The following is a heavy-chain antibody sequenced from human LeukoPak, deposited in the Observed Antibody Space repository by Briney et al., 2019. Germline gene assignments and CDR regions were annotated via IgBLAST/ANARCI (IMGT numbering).Heavy chain of an antibody. J-gene: IGHJ5*02. D-gene: IGHD2-21*01. V-gene: IGHV3-23*01. CDR3: ARDRVKGRSINWFDP. CDR1: GFTFSSYA. CDR2: ISGSGGST. Sequence: GGSLRLSCAASGFTFSSYAMTWARQAPGKGLEWVSTISGSGGSTYYADSVKGRFTISRDNSKNTLYLQMNSLRAEDTAVYYCARDRVKGRSINWFDPWGQGTLVTVSS.